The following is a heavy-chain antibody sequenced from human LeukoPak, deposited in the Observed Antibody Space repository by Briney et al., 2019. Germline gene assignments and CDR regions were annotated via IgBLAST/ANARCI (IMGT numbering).Heavy chain of an antibody. CDR3: ASSSQVGATPFDY. CDR2: IIPIFGTA. Sequence: ASVKVSCKASGGTFSSYAISWVRQAPGQGLEWMGGIIPIFGTANYAQKFQGRVTITADESTSTAYMGLSSLRSEDTAVYYCASSSQVGATPFDYWGQGTLVTVSS. J-gene: IGHJ4*02. D-gene: IGHD1-26*01. CDR1: GGTFSSYA. V-gene: IGHV1-69*13.